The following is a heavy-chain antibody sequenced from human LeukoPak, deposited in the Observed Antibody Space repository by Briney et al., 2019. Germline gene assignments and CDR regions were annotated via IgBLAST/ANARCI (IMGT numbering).Heavy chain of an antibody. CDR1: GFTFSSYS. J-gene: IGHJ4*02. Sequence: QPGGSLRLSCTASGFTFSSYSMNWVRQAPGKGLEWISYIASSSSTIYYADSVKGRFIISRDNAKNSLYLQMNSLRAEDTAVYYCARDRYCTGTTCYTADYWGQGTLVTVSS. D-gene: IGHD2-2*02. CDR2: IASSSSTI. V-gene: IGHV3-48*01. CDR3: ARDRYCTGTTCYTADY.